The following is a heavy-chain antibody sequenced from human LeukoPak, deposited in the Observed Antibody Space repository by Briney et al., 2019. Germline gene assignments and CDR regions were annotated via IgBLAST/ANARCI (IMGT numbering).Heavy chain of an antibody. CDR3: ATAEYCSSTSCRAFDY. CDR1: GYTLTELS. D-gene: IGHD2-2*01. CDR2: FDPEDGET. Sequence: ASAKVSCKVSGYTLTELSMHWVRQAPGKGLEWMGGFDPEDGETIYAQKFQGRVTMTEDTSTDTAYMELSSLRSEDTAVYYCATAEYCSSTSCRAFDYWGQGTLVTVSS. J-gene: IGHJ4*02. V-gene: IGHV1-24*01.